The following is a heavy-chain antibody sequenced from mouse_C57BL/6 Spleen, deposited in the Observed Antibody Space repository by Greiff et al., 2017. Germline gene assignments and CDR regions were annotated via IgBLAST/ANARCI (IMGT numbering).Heavy chain of an antibody. CDR1: GYTFTDYY. Sequence: VKLQQSGPELVKPGASVKISCKASGYTFTDYYMNWVKQSHGTSLEWIGDINPNNGGTSYNQKFKGKDTLTVDKYSRTAYMELRSLTSEDSAVYYCARWGQLRLRGYARDYWCQGTSVTVSS. CDR3: ARWGQLRLRGYARDY. CDR2: INPNNGGT. J-gene: IGHJ4*01. V-gene: IGHV1-26*01. D-gene: IGHD3-2*02.